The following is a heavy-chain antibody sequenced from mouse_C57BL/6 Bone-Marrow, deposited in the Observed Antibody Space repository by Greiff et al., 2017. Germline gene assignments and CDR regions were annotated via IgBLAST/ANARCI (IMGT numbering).Heavy chain of an antibody. CDR3: ARCYYFNY. Sequence: QVQLQQSGAELVKPGASVKLSCKASGYTFTSYWMQWVKQRPGQGLEWIGEIDPSDSYTNYNQRFKGKATLTVDTSSSTADMQLSSLTSEDSAVYYFARCYYFNYWGQGTTLTVSS. CDR1: GYTFTSYW. V-gene: IGHV1-50*01. J-gene: IGHJ2*01. CDR2: IDPSDSYT.